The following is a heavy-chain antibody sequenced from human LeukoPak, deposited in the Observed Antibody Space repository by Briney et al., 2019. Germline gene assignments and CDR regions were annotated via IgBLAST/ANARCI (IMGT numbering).Heavy chain of an antibody. CDR2: ISSSSSYI. J-gene: IGHJ3*02. V-gene: IGHV3-21*04. D-gene: IGHD7-27*01. Sequence: GGSLRLSCAASGFTFSSYSMNWVRQAPGKGLEWVSSISSSSSYIYYADSVKGRFTISRDNSKNTLYLQMNSLRAEDTAVYYCAKGELGMGDAFDIWGQGTMVTVSS. CDR3: AKGELGMGDAFDI. CDR1: GFTFSSYS.